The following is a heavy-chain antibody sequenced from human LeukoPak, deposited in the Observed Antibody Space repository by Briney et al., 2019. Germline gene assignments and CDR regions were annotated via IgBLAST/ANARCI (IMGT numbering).Heavy chain of an antibody. D-gene: IGHD2-2*01. CDR3: ARHGSTSYYGMDV. CDR1: GYSFTSYW. CDR2: IYPGDSDT. V-gene: IGHV5-51*01. J-gene: IGHJ6*02. Sequence: GESLQISCKGSGYSFTSYWIGWVRQMPGKGLEWMGIIYPGDSDTRYSPSFQGQVTISADKSVSTAYLQWSSLKASDTAMYYCARHGSTSYYGMDVWGQGTTVTVSS.